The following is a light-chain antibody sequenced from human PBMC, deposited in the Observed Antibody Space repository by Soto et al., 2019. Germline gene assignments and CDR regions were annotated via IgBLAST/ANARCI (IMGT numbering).Light chain of an antibody. Sequence: EIVVSQSPATLSVSKGERATLSCRACQSVSSNLAWYQQKPGQAPRLLIYGASNRATGIPDRFSGSGSGTDFTLTISRLEPEDFAVYYCQQYGSSGTFGQGTKVDIK. V-gene: IGKV3-20*01. CDR1: QSVSSN. J-gene: IGKJ1*01. CDR3: QQYGSSGT. CDR2: GAS.